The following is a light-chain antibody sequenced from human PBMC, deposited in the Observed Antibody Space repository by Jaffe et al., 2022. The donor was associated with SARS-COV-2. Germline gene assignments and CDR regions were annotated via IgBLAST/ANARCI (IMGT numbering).Light chain of an antibody. Sequence: QSALTQPPSASGSPGQSVTISCTGTSSDVGGYNYVSWYQQHPGKAPKLMIYEVSERPSGVPDRFSGSKSGNTASLTVSGLQAGDEADYYCNSYGGDNNPVVFGGGTKLTVL. V-gene: IGLV2-8*01. CDR3: NSYGGDNNPVV. J-gene: IGLJ2*01. CDR2: EVS. CDR1: SSDVGGYNY.